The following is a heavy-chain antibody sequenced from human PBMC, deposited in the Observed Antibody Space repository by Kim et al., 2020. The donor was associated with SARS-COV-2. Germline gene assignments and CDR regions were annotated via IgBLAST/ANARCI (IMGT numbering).Heavy chain of an antibody. Sequence: SETLSLTCTVSGGSISSSSYYWGWIRQPPGKGLEWIGSIYYSGSTYYNPSLKSRVTISVDTSKNQFSLKLSSVTAADTAVYYCAGLRSGVDPHDAFDIWGQGTMVTVSS. CDR2: IYYSGST. CDR3: AGLRSGVDPHDAFDI. CDR1: GGSISSSSYY. D-gene: IGHD5-12*01. J-gene: IGHJ3*02. V-gene: IGHV4-39*01.